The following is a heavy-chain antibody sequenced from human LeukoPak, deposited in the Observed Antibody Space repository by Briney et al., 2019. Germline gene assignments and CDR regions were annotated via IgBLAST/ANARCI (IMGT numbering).Heavy chain of an antibody. CDR3: ARGKPPWSGYYSRWFGP. J-gene: IGHJ5*02. V-gene: IGHV4-39*07. D-gene: IGHD3-3*01. CDR1: GGSIISDNYY. CDR2: IYYSGSA. Sequence: SETLSLTCTVSGGSIISDNYYWDWIRQPPGKGLEWIGSIYYSGSAYYNPSLKSRLTISVDTSKNQFSLKLSSVTAADTAVYYCARGKPPWSGYYSRWFGPWGQGTLVTVSS.